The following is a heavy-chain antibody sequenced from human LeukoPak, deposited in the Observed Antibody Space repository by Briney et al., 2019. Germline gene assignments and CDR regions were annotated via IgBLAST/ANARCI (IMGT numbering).Heavy chain of an antibody. CDR3: AKDGYYDFWSGYYEDY. D-gene: IGHD3-3*01. Sequence: GGSLRLSCAASGFTFSNFAMTWVRQAPGKGLEWVSGVSGSGGSTYYADSVKGRFTISRDNSKNTLYLQMNSLRAEDTAVYYCAKDGYYDFWSGYYEDYWGQGTLVTVSS. V-gene: IGHV3-23*01. CDR2: VSGSGGST. J-gene: IGHJ4*02. CDR1: GFTFSNFA.